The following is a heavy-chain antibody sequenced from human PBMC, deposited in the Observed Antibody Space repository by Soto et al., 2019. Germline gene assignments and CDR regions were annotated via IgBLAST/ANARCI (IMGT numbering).Heavy chain of an antibody. CDR3: ARGLGYCSGGSCYGGYWFDP. CDR1: GGSISSYY. V-gene: IGHV4-59*01. J-gene: IGHJ5*02. Sequence: SETLSLTCTVSGGSISSYYWSWIRQPPGKGLEWFGYIYDSGITNYNPSLKSRVTISVDTSKNQFSLKLSSVPAADTAVSYCARGLGYCSGGSCYGGYWFDPWRQGTLVTVSS. D-gene: IGHD2-15*01. CDR2: IYDSGIT.